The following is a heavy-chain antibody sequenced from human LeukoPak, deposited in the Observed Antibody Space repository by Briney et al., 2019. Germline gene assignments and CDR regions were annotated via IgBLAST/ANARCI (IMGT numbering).Heavy chain of an antibody. CDR2: IYYSGSN. J-gene: IGHJ3*02. CDR1: GVSMSSYY. Sequence: SETLSLTCTVSGVSMSSYYWSWVRQPPGKGLEWAGYIYYSGSNKYNPSLKSRVAISVDTSKNQFSLKLSSVTAADTAVYYCARDGTYYYDSSGYLIRANGAFDIWGQGTMVTVSS. V-gene: IGHV4-59*12. D-gene: IGHD3-22*01. CDR3: ARDGTYYYDSSGYLIRANGAFDI.